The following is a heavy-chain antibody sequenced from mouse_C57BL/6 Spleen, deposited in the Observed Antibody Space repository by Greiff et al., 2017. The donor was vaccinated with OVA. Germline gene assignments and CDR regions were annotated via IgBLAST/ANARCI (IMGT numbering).Heavy chain of an antibody. CDR2: LSGGGGNT. Sequence: EVKLMESGGGLVKPGGSLKLSCAASGFTFSSYTMSWVRQTPEKRLEWVATLSGGGGNTYYPDSVKGRFTISRDNAKNTLYLQMSSLRSEDTALYYCARDYYGSSLFDYWGQGTTLTVSS. CDR1: GFTFSSYT. D-gene: IGHD1-1*01. CDR3: ARDYYGSSLFDY. J-gene: IGHJ2*01. V-gene: IGHV5-9*01.